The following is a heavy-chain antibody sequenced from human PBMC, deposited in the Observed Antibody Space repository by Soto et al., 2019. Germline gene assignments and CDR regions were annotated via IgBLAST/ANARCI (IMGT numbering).Heavy chain of an antibody. Sequence: GGSLRLSCAASGFTFSNYWMHWVRQAPWKGLVWVSRIKSDGSSASYADSVKGRFTISRDNAKDTLYLQMNSLRAEDTAVYYCARPNYYESSGYYTAFNIWGQGTMVTVSS. D-gene: IGHD3-22*01. CDR1: GFTFSNYW. CDR2: IKSDGSSA. V-gene: IGHV3-74*01. J-gene: IGHJ3*02. CDR3: ARPNYYESSGYYTAFNI.